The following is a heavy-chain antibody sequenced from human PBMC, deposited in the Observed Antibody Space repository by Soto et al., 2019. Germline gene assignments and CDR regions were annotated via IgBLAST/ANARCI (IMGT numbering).Heavy chain of an antibody. D-gene: IGHD2-15*01. V-gene: IGHV3-48*02. CDR1: GFTFSSYS. CDR2: ISSSSSTI. Sequence: EVQLVESGGGLVQPGGSLRLSCAASGFTFSSYSMNWVCQAPGKGLEWVSYISSSSSTIYYADSVKGRFTISRDNAKNSLYLQMNSLRDEDTAVYYCARTPQGYCSGGSCYRNWFDPWGQGTLVTVSS. J-gene: IGHJ5*02. CDR3: ARTPQGYCSGGSCYRNWFDP.